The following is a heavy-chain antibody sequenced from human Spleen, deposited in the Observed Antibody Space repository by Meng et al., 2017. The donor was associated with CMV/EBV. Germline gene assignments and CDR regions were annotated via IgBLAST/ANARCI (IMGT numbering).Heavy chain of an antibody. D-gene: IGHD3-16*01. V-gene: IGHV4-4*02. CDR3: ARGGVLGLGSFDY. CDR1: GGSISRSDW. J-gene: IGHJ4*02. Sequence: CAVPGGSISRSDWWNWVRQPPGKGLEWIGEIYHSGSTNYNPSLKSRVTISVDKSKNQFSLKLSSVTAADTAVYYCARGGVLGLGSFDYWGQGTLVTVSS. CDR2: IYHSGST.